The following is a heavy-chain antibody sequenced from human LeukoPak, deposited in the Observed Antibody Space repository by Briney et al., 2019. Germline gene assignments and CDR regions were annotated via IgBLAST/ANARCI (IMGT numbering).Heavy chain of an antibody. J-gene: IGHJ5*02. CDR2: IYYSGST. Sequence: SETLSLTCTVSGGSISSGGYYWSWIRQHPGKGLEWIGYIYYSGSTYYNPSLKSRITISVDTSKNQFSLNLSSVTAADTAVYYCARRVIMSAAGVPDTWLDPWGQGILVTVSS. V-gene: IGHV4-31*03. D-gene: IGHD2-8*01. CDR3: ARRVIMSAAGVPDTWLDP. CDR1: GGSISSGGYY.